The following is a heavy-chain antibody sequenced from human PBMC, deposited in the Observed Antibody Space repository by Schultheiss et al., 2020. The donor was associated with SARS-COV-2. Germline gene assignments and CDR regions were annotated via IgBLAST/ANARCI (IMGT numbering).Heavy chain of an antibody. CDR3: AREGYSSSRPPYYGMDV. CDR2: ISGSGGST. V-gene: IGHV3-23*01. Sequence: GESLKISCAASGFTFSSYAMSWVRQAPGKGLEWVSAISGSGGSTYYADSVKGRFTISRDNSKNTLYLQMNSLRAEDTAVYYCAREGYSSSRPPYYGMDVWGQGTTVTVSS. CDR1: GFTFSSYA. D-gene: IGHD6-6*01. J-gene: IGHJ6*02.